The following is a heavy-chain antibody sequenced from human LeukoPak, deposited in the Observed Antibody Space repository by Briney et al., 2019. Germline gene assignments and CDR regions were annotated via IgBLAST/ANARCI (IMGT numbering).Heavy chain of an antibody. CDR1: GYTFTCYD. Sequence: GSSVNVSCKACGYTFTCYDCNGVRQATGQGLEWMGWMNPKSGNTGYAPKYQGRVTITSNTSISTAYMELSSLRSEDTAVYYCARGQCSGGSCYSSPLGYWGQGTLVTVSS. CDR2: MNPKSGNT. J-gene: IGHJ4*02. V-gene: IGHV1-8*01. D-gene: IGHD2-15*01. CDR3: ARGQCSGGSCYSSPLGY.